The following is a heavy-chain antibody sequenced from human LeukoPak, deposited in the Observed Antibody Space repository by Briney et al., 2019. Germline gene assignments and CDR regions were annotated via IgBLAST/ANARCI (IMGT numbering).Heavy chain of an antibody. V-gene: IGHV1-2*02. CDR2: INPNSGGT. CDR1: GYTFTGYY. J-gene: IGHJ4*02. D-gene: IGHD6-13*01. CDR3: ATYSSSWYYFDY. Sequence: ASVMVSCKASGYTFTGYYIHWVRQAPGQGLEWMGWINPNSGGTDYAQKFQGRVTMTRDTSISTAYMELSRLRSDDTAMYYCATYSSSWYYFDYWGKGTLVTASS.